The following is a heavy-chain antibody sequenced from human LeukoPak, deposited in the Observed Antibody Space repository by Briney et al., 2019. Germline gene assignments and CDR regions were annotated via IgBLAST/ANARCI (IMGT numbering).Heavy chain of an antibody. CDR3: AKEGSYDILTGGLGNDY. V-gene: IGHV3-11*01. J-gene: IGHJ4*02. D-gene: IGHD3-9*01. Sequence: GGSLRLSCAASGFTFSDYYMSWIRQAPGKGLEWVSYISSSGSTIYYADSVKGRFTISRDNSKNTLYLQMNSLRAEDTAVYYCAKEGSYDILTGGLGNDYWGQGTLVTVSS. CDR2: ISSSGSTI. CDR1: GFTFSDYY.